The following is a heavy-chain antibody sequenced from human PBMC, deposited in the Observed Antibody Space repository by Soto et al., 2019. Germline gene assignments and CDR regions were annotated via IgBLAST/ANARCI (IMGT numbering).Heavy chain of an antibody. CDR1: GYTFTSYG. CDR2: ISAYNGNT. D-gene: IGHD6-13*01. Sequence: QVQLVQSGAEAKNPGASVKVSCKASGYTFTSYGISWVRQAPGQGLEWMGWISAYNGNTNYAQKLQGRVTMTTDTSTSTAYMELRSLTSDDTAVYYCARAQYYSSTWHHFDYWGQGTLVTVSS. J-gene: IGHJ4*02. CDR3: ARAQYYSSTWHHFDY. V-gene: IGHV1-18*01.